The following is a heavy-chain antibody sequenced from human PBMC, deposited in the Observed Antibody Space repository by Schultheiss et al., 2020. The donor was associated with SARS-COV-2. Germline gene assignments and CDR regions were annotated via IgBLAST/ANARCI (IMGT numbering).Heavy chain of an antibody. CDR3: TRMVVATYAFDI. D-gene: IGHD2-15*01. CDR2: IRSKAYGGTT. V-gene: IGHV3-49*03. J-gene: IGHJ3*02. Sequence: GGSLRLSCAASGFTFSSYAMSWFRQAPGKGLEWVGFIRSKAYGGTTEYAASVKGRFTISRDDSKSIAYLQMNSLKTEDTAVYYCTRMVVATYAFDIWGQGTMVTVSS. CDR1: GFTFSSYA.